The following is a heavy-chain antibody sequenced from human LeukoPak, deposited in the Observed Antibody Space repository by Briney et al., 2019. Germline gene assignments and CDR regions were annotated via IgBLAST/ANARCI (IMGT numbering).Heavy chain of an antibody. CDR3: ARSAHSVLLWSGESKPYDWFDP. Sequence: GGSLRLSCAASGFTFSSYEMNWVRQAPGKGLEWVSYISSSGSTIYYADSVKGRFTIARDNAKNSLYLQMNSLRAEDTAVYYCARSAHSVLLWSGESKPYDWFDPWGQGTLVTVSS. CDR2: ISSSGSTI. J-gene: IGHJ5*02. CDR1: GFTFSSYE. V-gene: IGHV3-48*03. D-gene: IGHD3-10*01.